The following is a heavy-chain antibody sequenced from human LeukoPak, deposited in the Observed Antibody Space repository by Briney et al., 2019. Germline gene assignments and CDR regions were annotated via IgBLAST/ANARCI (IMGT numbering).Heavy chain of an antibody. CDR2: INTDGSTT. Sequence: PGGSLRLSCAASGFTFSSYWMHWVRQAPGKGLVWVSRINTDGSTTNYADSVKGRFTISRDNAKNTLYLQMNSLRAEDTAVYYCAKAGYNNGLDYWGQGTLVTASS. J-gene: IGHJ4*02. CDR3: AKAGYNNGLDY. V-gene: IGHV3-74*01. D-gene: IGHD1-14*01. CDR1: GFTFSSYW.